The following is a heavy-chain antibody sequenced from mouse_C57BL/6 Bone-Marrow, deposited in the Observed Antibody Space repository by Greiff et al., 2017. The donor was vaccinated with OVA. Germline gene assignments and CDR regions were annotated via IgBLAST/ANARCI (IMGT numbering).Heavy chain of an antibody. Sequence: QVQLQQPGAELVKPGASVKLSCKASGYTFTSYWMHWVKQRPGQGLEWIGMIHPNSGSTNYNEKFKSKATLTVDRSSSTAYMQLSSLTSEDSAVYYCARETIVTFDYWGQGTTLTVSS. V-gene: IGHV1-64*01. CDR3: ARETIVTFDY. CDR2: IHPNSGST. J-gene: IGHJ2*01. CDR1: GYTFTSYW. D-gene: IGHD2-5*01.